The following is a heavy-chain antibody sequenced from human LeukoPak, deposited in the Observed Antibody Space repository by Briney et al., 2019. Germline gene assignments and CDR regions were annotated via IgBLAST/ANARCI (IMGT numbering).Heavy chain of an antibody. Sequence: PGRSLRLSCAASGFTFSSYAMHWVRQAPGKGLEWVAVIPYDGSNKYYADSVKGRFTISRDNSKNTLYLQMNSLRAEDTAVYYCARDPGEVPAAMRYYYGMDVWGQGTTVTVSS. CDR3: ARDPGEVPAAMRYYYGMDV. J-gene: IGHJ6*02. D-gene: IGHD2-2*01. CDR2: IPYDGSNK. V-gene: IGHV3-30-3*01. CDR1: GFTFSSYA.